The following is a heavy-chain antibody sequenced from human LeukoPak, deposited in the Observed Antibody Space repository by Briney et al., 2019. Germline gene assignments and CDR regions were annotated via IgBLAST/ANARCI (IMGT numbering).Heavy chain of an antibody. D-gene: IGHD3-10*01. V-gene: IGHV3-7*01. CDR2: IKQDGSEK. CDR3: GQSGSGSYVDY. Sequence: GGSLRLSCAASGLTFSSYWMSWVRQAPGKGLEWVANIKQDGSEKYYVDSVKGRFTISRDNAKNSLYLQMNSLRAEDTAVYYCGQSGSGSYVDYWGQGTLVTVSS. J-gene: IGHJ4*02. CDR1: GLTFSSYW.